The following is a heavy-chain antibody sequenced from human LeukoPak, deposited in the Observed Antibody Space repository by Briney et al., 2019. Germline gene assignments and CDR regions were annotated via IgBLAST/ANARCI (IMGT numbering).Heavy chain of an antibody. Sequence: SETLSLTCTVSGGSISSSNSYWGWIRQPPGKGLVWIGSIYYSVSTYYNPSLKSRVTISLTTSKNQFSLKVSSVTAADTAVYYCARHWSGVDYWGQGTLVTVSS. D-gene: IGHD3-3*01. CDR2: IYYSVST. J-gene: IGHJ4*02. CDR1: GGSISSSNSY. CDR3: ARHWSGVDY. V-gene: IGHV4-39*01.